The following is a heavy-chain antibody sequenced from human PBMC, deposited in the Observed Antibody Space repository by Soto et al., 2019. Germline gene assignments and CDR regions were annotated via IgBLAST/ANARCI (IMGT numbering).Heavy chain of an antibody. CDR3: ARVGYYDSSGYPEWSYFDY. V-gene: IGHV4-4*02. CDR2: IYHSWST. Sequence: QVQLQESGPGLVKPSGTLSLTCAVSGGSISSSNWWSWVRQPPGKGLEWIGEIYHSWSTNYNPSLKSRVTISVDKSKNQFSLKLSSVTAADTAVYYCARVGYYDSSGYPEWSYFDYWGQGTLVTVSS. J-gene: IGHJ4*02. CDR1: GGSISSSNW. D-gene: IGHD3-22*01.